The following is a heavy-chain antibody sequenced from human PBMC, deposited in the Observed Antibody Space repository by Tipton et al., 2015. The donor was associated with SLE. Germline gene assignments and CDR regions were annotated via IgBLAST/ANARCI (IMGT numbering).Heavy chain of an antibody. CDR2: ISSSGSTI. Sequence: SLRLSCVASGFTFSSYSMNWVRQAPGKGLEWVSYISSSGSTIDYADSVKGRFTISRDNAKNSLYLQMNSLRAEDTAVYYCARQVASFDYWGQGTLVTVSS. V-gene: IGHV3-48*01. CDR1: GFTFSSYS. J-gene: IGHJ4*02. D-gene: IGHD5-12*01. CDR3: ARQVASFDY.